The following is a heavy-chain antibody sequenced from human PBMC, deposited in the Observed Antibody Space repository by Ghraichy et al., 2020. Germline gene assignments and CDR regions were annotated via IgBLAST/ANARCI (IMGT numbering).Heavy chain of an antibody. V-gene: IGHV4-59*01. D-gene: IGHD3-22*01. CDR3: ARRRGDYYDSSGYTHAFDI. Sequence: SETLSLTCTVSGGSISSYYWSWIRQPPGKGLEWIGYIYYSGSTNYNPSLKSRVTISVDTSKNQFSLKLSSVTAADTAVYYCARRRGDYYDSSGYTHAFDIWGQGTMVTVSS. J-gene: IGHJ3*02. CDR2: IYYSGST. CDR1: GGSISSYY.